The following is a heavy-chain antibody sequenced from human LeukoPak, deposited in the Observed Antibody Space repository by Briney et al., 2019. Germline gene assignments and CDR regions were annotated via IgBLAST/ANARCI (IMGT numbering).Heavy chain of an antibody. CDR2: ISWNSGYM. D-gene: IGHD3-22*01. J-gene: IGHJ4*02. CDR3: ARDITPHYDSSGADY. Sequence: GGSLRLSCAASGFTFDNYAMHWVRQAPGKGLEWVSGISWNSGYMDYADSVKGRFTISRDNAKNSLYLEMNSLRPEDTALYYCARDITPHYDSSGADYWGQGTLVTVSS. CDR1: GFTFDNYA. V-gene: IGHV3-9*01.